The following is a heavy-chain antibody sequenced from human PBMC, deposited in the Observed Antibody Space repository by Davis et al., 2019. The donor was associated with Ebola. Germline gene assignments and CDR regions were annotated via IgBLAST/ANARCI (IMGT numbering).Heavy chain of an antibody. CDR3: ATLGDYGGNSADSDY. Sequence: GESLKISCKGSGYSFTSYWIGWVRQMPGKGLEWMGIIYPGDSDTRYSPSFQGQVTISADKSISTAYLQWSSLKASDTAMYYCATLGDYGGNSADSDYWGQGTLVTVSS. J-gene: IGHJ4*02. D-gene: IGHD4-23*01. CDR1: GYSFTSYW. V-gene: IGHV5-51*01. CDR2: IYPGDSDT.